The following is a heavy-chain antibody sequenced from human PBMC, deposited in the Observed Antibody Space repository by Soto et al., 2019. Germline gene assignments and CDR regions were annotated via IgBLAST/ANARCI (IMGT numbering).Heavy chain of an antibody. Sequence: QVQLVQSGAEVKKPGSSVKVSCKASGGTFSSYAISWVRQAPGQGLEWMGGIIPIFGTANYAQKFQGRVTITADESTRTAYMELSSLRSEDTAVYYCARRGDIVVVPAAIRASNYYYGMDVWGQGTTVTVSS. CDR3: ARRGDIVVVPAAIRASNYYYGMDV. V-gene: IGHV1-69*01. CDR1: GGTFSSYA. CDR2: IIPIFGTA. J-gene: IGHJ6*02. D-gene: IGHD2-2*02.